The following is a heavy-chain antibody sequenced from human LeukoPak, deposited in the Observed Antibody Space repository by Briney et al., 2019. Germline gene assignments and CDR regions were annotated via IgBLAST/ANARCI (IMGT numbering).Heavy chain of an antibody. Sequence: GSSVTVSCTASGGTFSSYAISWVRQAPGQGLEWMGGIIPIFGTANYAQKFQGRVTITADESTSTAYMELSSLRSEDTAVYYCARVTIFGVTKQFDYWGQGTLVTVSS. CDR3: ARVTIFGVTKQFDY. J-gene: IGHJ4*02. V-gene: IGHV1-69*01. D-gene: IGHD3-3*01. CDR1: GGTFSSYA. CDR2: IIPIFGTA.